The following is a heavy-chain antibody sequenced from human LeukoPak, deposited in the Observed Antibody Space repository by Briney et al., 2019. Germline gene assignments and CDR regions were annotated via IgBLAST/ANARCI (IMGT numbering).Heavy chain of an antibody. CDR3: AREGDFWTGFSPNWLDP. J-gene: IGHJ5*02. CDR2: IRQDGSEK. Sequence: GGSLRFSCVDSGLNFEACWMAWVRQAPGKGPEWVANIRQDGSEKNYVDSVRGRFTISRDNAKNSLYLQMNSLRAEDTAVYYCAREGDFWTGFSPNWLDPWGQGTLVTVSS. CDR1: GLNFEACW. V-gene: IGHV3-7*01. D-gene: IGHD3/OR15-3a*01.